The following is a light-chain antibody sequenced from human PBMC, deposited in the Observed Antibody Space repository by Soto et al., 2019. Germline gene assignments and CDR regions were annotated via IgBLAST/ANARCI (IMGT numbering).Light chain of an antibody. J-gene: IGKJ5*01. Sequence: AIQLTQSPSSLSASVGDRVTITCRASQGISSALAWYQQKPGKAPKLLIYDASSLESGVPSRFSGSGSGTDFTLTISSLQLEDFATYYCQQLNNYPIPFAPGTRPAIK. CDR3: QQLNNYPIP. CDR1: QGISSA. CDR2: DAS. V-gene: IGKV1D-13*01.